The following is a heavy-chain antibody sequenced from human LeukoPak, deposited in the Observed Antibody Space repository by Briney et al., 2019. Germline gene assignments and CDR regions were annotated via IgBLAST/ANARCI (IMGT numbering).Heavy chain of an antibody. J-gene: IGHJ5*02. CDR1: GGTFSSYA. CDR3: ASAPLGFYDWFDP. CDR2: IIPILGIA. V-gene: IGHV1-69*04. D-gene: IGHD3-16*01. Sequence: SVKVSCKASGGTFSSYAISWVRQAPGQGLEWMGRIIPILGIANYAQKFQGRVTITADKSTSTAYMELSNLRSEDTAVYYCASAPLGFYDWFDPWGQGTLVTVSS.